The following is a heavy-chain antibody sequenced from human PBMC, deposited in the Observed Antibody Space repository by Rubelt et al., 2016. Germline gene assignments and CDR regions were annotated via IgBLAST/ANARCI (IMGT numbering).Heavy chain of an antibody. Sequence: QLQLQESGPGLVRPSETLSLTCAVYGGSFSGYYWSWIRQPPGKGLEWIGEINHSGSTNYNPSLKSRVTISVDTSKNQFSLKLSFLTAADTAVYYCARGLFPGIAGLCCWGQGTLVTVSS. D-gene: IGHD6-13*01. CDR1: GGSFSGYY. CDR3: ARGLFPGIAGLCC. CDR2: INHSGST. V-gene: IGHV4-34*01. J-gene: IGHJ4*02.